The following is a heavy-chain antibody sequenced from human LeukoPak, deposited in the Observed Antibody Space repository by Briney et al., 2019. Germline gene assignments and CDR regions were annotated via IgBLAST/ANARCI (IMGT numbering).Heavy chain of an antibody. J-gene: IGHJ4*02. CDR3: ARGSHYYDSSGPTPYYFDY. Sequence: SQTLSLTCAISGDSVSSNSAAWNWIRQSPSRGLEWLGRTYYRSKWYNDYAVSVKSRITINPDTSKNQFSLQLNSVTPEDTAVYYCARGSHYYDSSGPTPYYFDYWGQGTLVTVSS. V-gene: IGHV6-1*01. D-gene: IGHD3-22*01. CDR1: GDSVSSNSAA. CDR2: TYYRSKWYN.